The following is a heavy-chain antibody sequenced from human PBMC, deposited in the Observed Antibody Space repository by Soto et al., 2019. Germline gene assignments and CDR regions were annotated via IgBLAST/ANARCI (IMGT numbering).Heavy chain of an antibody. J-gene: IGHJ4*02. V-gene: IGHV3-23*01. CDR2: ISGGGGSS. D-gene: IGHD2-21*02. CDR3: AHNCGVDCHSDFFY. CDR1: GFTFSNYA. Sequence: EVQLLESGGGLVQPGGSLRLSCAASGFTFSNYAMSWVRQAPGKGLEWVSGISGGGGSSYYADSVKGRFTISRDNSKNTLYLQMNGLRAEDTVVYYCAHNCGVDCHSDFFYWGQGTLVIVSS.